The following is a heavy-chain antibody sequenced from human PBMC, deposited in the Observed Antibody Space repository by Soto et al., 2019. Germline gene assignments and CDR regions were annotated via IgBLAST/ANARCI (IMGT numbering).Heavy chain of an antibody. V-gene: IGHV3-43*01. D-gene: IGHD3-22*01. CDR2: ISWDGGST. CDR3: AKDQRHYDDTGGLDY. J-gene: IGHJ4*02. Sequence: GGSLRLSCAASGFRFEDYTMHWVRQAPGKGLEWVSLISWDGGSTYYVDSVKGRFTISRDNSKNSLYLQMNSLRTDDTALYYCAKDQRHYDDTGGLDYWGQGTLVTVSS. CDR1: GFRFEDYT.